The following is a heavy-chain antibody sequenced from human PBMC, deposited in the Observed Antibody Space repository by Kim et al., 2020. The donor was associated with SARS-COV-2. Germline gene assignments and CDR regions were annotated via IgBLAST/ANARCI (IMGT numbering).Heavy chain of an antibody. Sequence: SETLSLTCTVSGGSISSGGYYWSWIRQHPGKGLEWIGYIYYSGRTYYNPSLKSRVTISVDTSKNQFSLKLSSVTAADTAVYYCARAPGQWLAGGDYWFDPWGHGTLVTVSS. D-gene: IGHD6-19*01. CDR1: GGSISSGGYY. V-gene: IGHV4-31*03. CDR3: ARAPGQWLAGGDYWFDP. CDR2: IYYSGRT. J-gene: IGHJ5*02.